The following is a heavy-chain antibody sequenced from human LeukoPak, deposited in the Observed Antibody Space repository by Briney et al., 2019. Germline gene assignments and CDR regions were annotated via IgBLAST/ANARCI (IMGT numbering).Heavy chain of an antibody. D-gene: IGHD2-8*01. CDR3: ARVARLVYADDY. J-gene: IGHJ4*02. V-gene: IGHV1-18*01. Sequence: ASVKVSCEASGYTLTSYGISWVRQAPGQGLEWMGWISAYNGNTNYAQKLQGRVTMTTDTSTSTAYMELRSLRSDDTAVYYCARVARLVYADDYWGQGTLVTVSS. CDR1: GYTLTSYG. CDR2: ISAYNGNT.